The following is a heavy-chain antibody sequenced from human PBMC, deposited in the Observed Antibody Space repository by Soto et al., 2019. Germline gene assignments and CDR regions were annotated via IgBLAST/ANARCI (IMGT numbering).Heavy chain of an antibody. J-gene: IGHJ4*02. Sequence: PSETLSLTCSVSGGSISSYYWSWIRQPPGKGLEWIAYIYYSGTSYNPSLKSRVSISPDTSKNQFSLRLTSVTAADTAVYFCARTLGPRGSDYYGSDYRWTIDYWGQGTLVTVSS. CDR2: IYYSGT. V-gene: IGHV4-59*08. CDR3: ARTLGPRGSDYYGSDYRWTIDY. CDR1: GGSISSYY. D-gene: IGHD3-22*01.